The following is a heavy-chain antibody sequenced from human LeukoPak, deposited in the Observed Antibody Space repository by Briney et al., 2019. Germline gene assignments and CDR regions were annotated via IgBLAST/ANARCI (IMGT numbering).Heavy chain of an antibody. CDR3: AKGSSDSRPYYFDY. CDR1: GFTFSSYS. J-gene: IGHJ4*02. Sequence: GGSLRLSCAASGFTFSSYSMNRVRQAPGKGLEWVSVIYSGGSTYYADSVKGRFTISRDNSKNTLYLQMNSLRVEDTAVYYCAKGSSDSRPYYFDYWGQGNLVTVSS. CDR2: IYSGGST. D-gene: IGHD3-22*01. V-gene: IGHV3-53*01.